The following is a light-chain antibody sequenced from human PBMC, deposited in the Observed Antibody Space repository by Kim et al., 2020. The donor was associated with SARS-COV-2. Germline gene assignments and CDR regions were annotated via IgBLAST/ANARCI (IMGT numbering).Light chain of an antibody. CDR2: AAS. CDR1: LDFSDY. J-gene: IGKJ2*02. CDR3: QQYKFYQWT. V-gene: IGKV1-16*01. Sequence: SASVGDRVTITCRASLDFSDYLAWFQQKPGKAPKSLIYAASRLQSGVPSRFSGSGSGTEFTLTISNLQPEDFATYYCQQYKFYQWTFGQGTKLEIK.